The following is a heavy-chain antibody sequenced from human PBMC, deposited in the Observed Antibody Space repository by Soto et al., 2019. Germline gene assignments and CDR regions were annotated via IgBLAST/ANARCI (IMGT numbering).Heavy chain of an antibody. CDR1: GGSISSSNW. J-gene: IGHJ6*02. CDR2: IYHSGST. V-gene: IGHV4-4*02. D-gene: IGHD1-26*01. CDR3: ARVRWELYPSIGDYYYGMDV. Sequence: QVQLQESGPGLVKPSGTLSLTCAVSGGSISSSNWWSWVRQPPGKGPEWIGEIYHSGSTNYNPSLKSRVTISVDKSKNQFSLKLSSVTAADTAVYYCARVRWELYPSIGDYYYGMDVWGQGTTVTVSS.